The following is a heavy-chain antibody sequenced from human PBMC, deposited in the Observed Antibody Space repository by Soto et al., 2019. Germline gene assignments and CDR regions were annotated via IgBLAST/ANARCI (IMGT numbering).Heavy chain of an antibody. J-gene: IGHJ5*01. CDR2: IYPDDSDA. CDR1: GYNFTTDW. Sequence: PGESLKISCKASGYNFTTDWIGWVRQMPGKGLEGMGIIYPDDSDARYSPSFEGQVTISADKSITTAHLQWSSLKASDTAMYYCARHVGGSGYYDMIDSWGQGTQVTVSS. V-gene: IGHV5-51*01. D-gene: IGHD3-22*01. CDR3: ARHVGGSGYYDMIDS.